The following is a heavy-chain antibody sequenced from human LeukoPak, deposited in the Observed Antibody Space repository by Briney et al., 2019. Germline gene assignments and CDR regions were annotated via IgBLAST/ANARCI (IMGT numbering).Heavy chain of an antibody. CDR2: VGTSADT. V-gene: IGHV3-69-1*01. CDR3: AREKSRQTPTFDY. J-gene: IGHJ4*02. CDR1: GFTFSSYA. Sequence: GGSLRLSCLASGFTFSSYAMDWVRQAPGQGLQWVSAVGTSADTYYADSVKGRFTISRDNAKNSLYLQMNSLRAEDTAVYYCAREKSRQTPTFDYWGQGTLVTVSS.